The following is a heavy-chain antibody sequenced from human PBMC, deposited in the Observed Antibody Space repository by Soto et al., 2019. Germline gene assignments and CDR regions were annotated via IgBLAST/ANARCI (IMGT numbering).Heavy chain of an antibody. CDR3: AKDLKCDFWSGYNFDY. V-gene: IGHV3-23*01. D-gene: IGHD3-3*01. Sequence: EVQLLESGGGLVQPGGSLRLSCAASGFTFSSYAMSWVRQAPGKGLEWVSAISGSGGSTYYADSVKGRFTISRDNSKNTLDLQMTSLRAECTAVYYCAKDLKCDFWSGYNFDYLGQGTLVTVSS. CDR2: ISGSGGST. CDR1: GFTFSSYA. J-gene: IGHJ4*02.